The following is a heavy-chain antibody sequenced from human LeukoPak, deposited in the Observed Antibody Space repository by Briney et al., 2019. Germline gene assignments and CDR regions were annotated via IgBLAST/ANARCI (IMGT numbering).Heavy chain of an antibody. Sequence: SETLSLTCAVYGGSFSGYYWSWIRQPPGKGLEWIGEINHSGSTNYNPSLKSRVTISVDTSKNQFSLKLSSVTAADTAVYYCARRNYYGSGSYYRSFDYWGQGTLVTVSS. CDR3: ARRNYYGSGSYYRSFDY. CDR1: GGSFSGYY. CDR2: INHSGST. V-gene: IGHV4-34*01. J-gene: IGHJ4*02. D-gene: IGHD3-10*01.